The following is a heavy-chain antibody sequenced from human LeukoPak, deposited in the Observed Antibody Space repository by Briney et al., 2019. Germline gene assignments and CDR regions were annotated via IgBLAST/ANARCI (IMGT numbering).Heavy chain of an antibody. CDR1: GYTFTSYG. Sequence: ASVKVSCKASGYTFTSYGISWVRQAPGQGLEWMGWISAYNGNTNYAQKLQGRVTMTTDTSTSTAYMELRSLRSDDTVVYYCARLQGYYGDYRMDYWGQGTLVTVSS. V-gene: IGHV1-18*01. CDR2: ISAYNGNT. CDR3: ARLQGYYGDYRMDY. D-gene: IGHD4-17*01. J-gene: IGHJ4*02.